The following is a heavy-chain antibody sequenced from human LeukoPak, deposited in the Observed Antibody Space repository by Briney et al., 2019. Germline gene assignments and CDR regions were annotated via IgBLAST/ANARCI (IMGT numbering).Heavy chain of an antibody. D-gene: IGHD3-22*01. Sequence: ASVKVSCKASGYTFTTYPINWVRQAPGQGLEWMGWIDTNTGSPTYAQGLTGRFVFSLDTSVSTAFLQINSLKAEDAALYFCVRGTDTTGYFNYWGQGTLVTVSS. CDR1: GYTFTTYP. J-gene: IGHJ4*02. CDR2: IDTNTGSP. CDR3: VRGTDTTGYFNY. V-gene: IGHV7-4-1*02.